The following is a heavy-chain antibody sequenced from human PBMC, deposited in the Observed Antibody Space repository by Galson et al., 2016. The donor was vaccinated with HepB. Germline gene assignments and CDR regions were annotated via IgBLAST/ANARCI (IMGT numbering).Heavy chain of an antibody. CDR3: ARTMIRGVVRALVFDS. CDR1: GFTFSTYW. CDR2: IAPDGGEK. J-gene: IGHJ4*02. V-gene: IGHV3-7*01. D-gene: IGHD3-10*01. Sequence: SLRLSCAASGFTFSTYWLSWVRQAPGKGLEWVANIAPDGGEKYFVDSVKGRFSISRDNSKNSLNLQMNSLRSEDTAVYYCARTMIRGVVRALVFDSWGQGTLVTVSS.